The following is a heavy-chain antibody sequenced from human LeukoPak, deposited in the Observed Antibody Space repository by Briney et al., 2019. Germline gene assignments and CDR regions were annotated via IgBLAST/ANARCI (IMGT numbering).Heavy chain of an antibody. J-gene: IGHJ4*02. CDR1: GSTFSINN. V-gene: IGHV3-21*01. CDR3: AKLTTTVTTPFDY. D-gene: IGHD4-17*01. CDR2: INSISRYI. Sequence: GGSLRLSCAASGSTFSINNMNWVRQAPGKGLEWVSSINSISRYIYYADSLKGPFTISRDNAKNSLYLQMNSLRGEDTAVYYCAKLTTTVTTPFDYWGQGTLVTVSS.